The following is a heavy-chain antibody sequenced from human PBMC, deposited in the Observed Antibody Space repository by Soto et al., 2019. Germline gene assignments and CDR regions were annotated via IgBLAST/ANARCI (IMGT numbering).Heavy chain of an antibody. CDR2: FYYTGGT. Sequence: SETLSLTCTVSGGSISSSGSYWGWVRQPPGKGLEWIVSFYYTGGTYSTYYNPSLKSRVTISVDTPKRQFSLNLRSVTAADTAVYYCARPQGHCNITSCYISNWFDPWGQGTLVTVSS. D-gene: IGHD2-2*02. J-gene: IGHJ5*02. CDR1: GGSISSSGSY. CDR3: ARPQGHCNITSCYISNWFDP. V-gene: IGHV4-39*01.